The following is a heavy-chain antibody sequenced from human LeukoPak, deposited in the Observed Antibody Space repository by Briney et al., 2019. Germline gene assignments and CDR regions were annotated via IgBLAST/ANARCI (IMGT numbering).Heavy chain of an antibody. CDR1: GYTFTSYD. V-gene: IGHV1-8*01. CDR3: ARDPVLRFLEWLSPKPYGVDV. Sequence: ASVKVSCKASGYTFTSYDINWVRQATGQGLEWMGWMNPNSGNTGYAQKFQGRVTMTRNTSISTAYMELSSLRSEDTAVYYCARDPVLRFLEWLSPKPYGVDVWGQGTTVTVSS. D-gene: IGHD3-3*01. J-gene: IGHJ6*02. CDR2: MNPNSGNT.